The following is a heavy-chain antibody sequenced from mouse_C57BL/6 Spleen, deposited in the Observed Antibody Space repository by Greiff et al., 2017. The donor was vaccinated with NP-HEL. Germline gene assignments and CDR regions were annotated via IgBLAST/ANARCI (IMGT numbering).Heavy chain of an antibody. Sequence: QVQLKQPGAELVMPGASVKLSCKASGYTFTSYWMHWVKQRPGQGLEWIGEIDPSDSYTNYNQKFKGKSTLTVDKSSSTAYMQLSSLTSEDSAVYYCARWDYGSRAKDYWGQGTTLTVSS. CDR2: IDPSDSYT. D-gene: IGHD1-1*01. CDR1: GYTFTSYW. V-gene: IGHV1-69*01. CDR3: ARWDYGSRAKDY. J-gene: IGHJ2*01.